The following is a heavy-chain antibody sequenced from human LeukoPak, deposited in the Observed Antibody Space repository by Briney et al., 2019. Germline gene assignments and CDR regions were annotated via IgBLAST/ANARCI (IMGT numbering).Heavy chain of an antibody. CDR3: ARELHSISFELDY. D-gene: IGHD3-16*02. V-gene: IGHV3-21*01. J-gene: IGHJ4*02. CDR1: GFTFSSYS. Sequence: GGSLRLSCAASGFTFSSYSMNWVRQAPGKGLEWVSSISSSSSYIYYADSVKGRFTISRDNAKNSLYLQMNSLRAEDTAVYYCARELHSISFELDYWGQGTLVTVSS. CDR2: ISSSSSYI.